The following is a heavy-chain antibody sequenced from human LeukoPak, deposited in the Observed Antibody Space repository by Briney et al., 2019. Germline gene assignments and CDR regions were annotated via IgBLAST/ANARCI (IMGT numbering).Heavy chain of an antibody. CDR2: INHSGST. CDR3: ASITMVRGVTQGNYYYYGMDV. J-gene: IGHJ6*02. V-gene: IGHV4-39*07. Sequence: SETLSLTCTVSGGSISSGGYYWSWIRQPPGKGLEWIGEINHSGSTNYNPSLKSRVTISVDTSKNQFSLKLSSVTAADTAVYYCASITMVRGVTQGNYYYYGMDVWGQGTTVTVSS. D-gene: IGHD3-10*01. CDR1: GGSISSGGYY.